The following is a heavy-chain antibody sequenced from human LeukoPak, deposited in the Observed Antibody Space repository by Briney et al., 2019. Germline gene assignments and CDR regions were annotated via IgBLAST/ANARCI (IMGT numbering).Heavy chain of an antibody. D-gene: IGHD2-15*01. CDR2: IYHSGST. CDR1: GGSISNYY. Sequence: SETLSLTCTVSGGSISNYYWSWIRQAPGKGLEWIEYIYHSGSTDYNPSLKSRVTISVDTSKKQFSLKVKSVTAADTAVYYCARGGSFAALRYFQHWGQGTLVIVSS. CDR3: ARGGSFAALRYFQH. J-gene: IGHJ1*01. V-gene: IGHV4-59*01.